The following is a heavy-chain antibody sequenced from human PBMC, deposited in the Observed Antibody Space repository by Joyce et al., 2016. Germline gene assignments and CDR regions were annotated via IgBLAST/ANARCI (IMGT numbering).Heavy chain of an antibody. Sequence: QVQLQESGPGLVKPSGTPSLTCAVSGGSISSAHWWSWVRQPPGKGLEWIGEIYLGGSTTYNPSLKSRVTISVDKSKNQLSLKMNSVTAADTAVYYCARNGAYSQDSWGQGTLVTVSS. V-gene: IGHV4-4*02. D-gene: IGHD5-12*01. J-gene: IGHJ5*01. CDR2: IYLGGST. CDR1: GGSISSAHW. CDR3: ARNGAYSQDS.